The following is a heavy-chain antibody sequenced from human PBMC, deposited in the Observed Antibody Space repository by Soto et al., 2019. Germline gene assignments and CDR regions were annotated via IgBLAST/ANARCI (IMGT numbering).Heavy chain of an antibody. Sequence: QPGGSLRLSCAASGFTFSSYAMSWVRQAPGKGLEWVSAISGSGGSTYYADSVKGRFTISRDNSKNTLYLQMNSLRAEDTAVYYCAKAALAVAGTGDYYFDSWGRGTLVTVSS. V-gene: IGHV3-23*01. CDR2: ISGSGGST. D-gene: IGHD6-19*01. CDR1: GFTFSSYA. CDR3: AKAALAVAGTGDYYFDS. J-gene: IGHJ4*02.